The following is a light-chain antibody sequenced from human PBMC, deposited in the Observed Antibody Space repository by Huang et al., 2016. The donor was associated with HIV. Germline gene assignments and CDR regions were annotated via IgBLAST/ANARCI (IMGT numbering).Light chain of an antibody. CDR3: QQYYSSPPRLA. V-gene: IGKV4-1*01. J-gene: IGKJ4*01. Sequence: DIVMTQSPESLAVSLGGRATINCKSSQSVFYNSDNKNLLSWYQQKARPPPNLLIYWATTLESGVPDRFSASGSGTDFTLTISSLQAEDVAVYYCQQYYSSPPRLAFGGGTKVE. CDR2: WAT. CDR1: QSVFYNSDNKNL.